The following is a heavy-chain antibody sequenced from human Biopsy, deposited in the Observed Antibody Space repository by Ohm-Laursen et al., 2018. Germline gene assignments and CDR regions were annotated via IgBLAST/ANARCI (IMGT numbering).Heavy chain of an antibody. CDR1: GVTFDTYA. CDR3: ARDTELLSIGLDYNFGMVV. J-gene: IGHJ6*02. Sequence: SVKVSCKASGVTFDTYAFGWVRQAPGQGLEWMGGRIPYFNTIWYAQNFQDRVVITAERSARTTDMQLSSLRSEDTAVYYCARDTELLSIGLDYNFGMVVWGQGTTVTVSS. CDR2: RIPYFNTI. D-gene: IGHD1-14*01. V-gene: IGHV1-69*13.